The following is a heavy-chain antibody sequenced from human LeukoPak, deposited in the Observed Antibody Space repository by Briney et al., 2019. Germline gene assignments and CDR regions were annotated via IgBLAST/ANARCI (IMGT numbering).Heavy chain of an antibody. CDR2: IYTSGST. CDR1: GGSISSYY. Sequence: SETLSLTCTVSGGSISSYYWSWIRQPAGKGLEWIGRIYTSGSTNYNPSLKSRVTMSVDTSKNQFSLKLSSVTAADTAVYYCARELLWFGELFGAFDIWGQGTMVTVSS. CDR3: ARELLWFGELFGAFDI. D-gene: IGHD3-10*01. J-gene: IGHJ3*02. V-gene: IGHV4-4*07.